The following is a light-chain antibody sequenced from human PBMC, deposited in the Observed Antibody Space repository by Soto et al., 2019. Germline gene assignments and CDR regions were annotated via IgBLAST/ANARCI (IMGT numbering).Light chain of an antibody. Sequence: QLVLTQPPSVSEAPRQRVTISCSGSSSNIGNNAVNWYQQLPGKAPKLLIYYDDLLPSGVSDRFSGSKSGTSASLAISGLQSEDEADYYCEAWDDSLNGVVFGGGTKRTV. J-gene: IGLJ2*01. V-gene: IGLV1-36*01. CDR2: YDD. CDR1: SSNIGNNA. CDR3: EAWDDSLNGVV.